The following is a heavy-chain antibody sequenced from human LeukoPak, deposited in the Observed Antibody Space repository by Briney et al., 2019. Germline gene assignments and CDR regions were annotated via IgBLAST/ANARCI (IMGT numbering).Heavy chain of an antibody. Sequence: SETLSLTCTVSGASISNYYWTWIRQPPGKGLEWIGYIYYSGSTNYRPSLKSRVTISVDTSKNQVSLRLRSVTAADTAVYYCARGLRNRSSGTRFDVFDIWGRGTMVTVSS. V-gene: IGHV4-59*01. J-gene: IGHJ3*02. CDR3: ARGLRNRSSGTRFDVFDI. CDR1: GASISNYY. CDR2: IYYSGST. D-gene: IGHD6-6*01.